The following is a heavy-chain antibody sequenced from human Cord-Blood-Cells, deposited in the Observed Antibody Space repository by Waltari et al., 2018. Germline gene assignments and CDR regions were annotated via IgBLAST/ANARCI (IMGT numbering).Heavy chain of an antibody. Sequence: QLQLQESGPGLVKPSETLSLTCTVSGGSISSSSYYWGWIRQPPGQGLEWIGSIYYSGSTYYNPSLKSRVTISVDTSKNQFSLKLSSVTAADTAVYYCARLRWFGELLYWYFDLWGRGTLVTVSS. CDR1: GGSISSSSYY. CDR3: ARLRWFGELLYWYFDL. J-gene: IGHJ2*01. V-gene: IGHV4-39*01. CDR2: IYYSGST. D-gene: IGHD3-10*01.